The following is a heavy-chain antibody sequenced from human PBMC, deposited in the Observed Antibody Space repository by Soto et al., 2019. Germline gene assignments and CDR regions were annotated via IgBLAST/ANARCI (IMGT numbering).Heavy chain of an antibody. J-gene: IGHJ4*02. CDR2: IYHSAIT. D-gene: IGHD5-12*01. CDR3: ARVEDEDGYKGYYFDY. Sequence: SETLSLTCAVYGGSISSGGYSWSWIRQPPGKGLEWIGYIYHSAITYYNPSLKSRVTISVDRSKNQFSLKLSSVTAADTAVYYCARVEDEDGYKGYYFDYWGQGTLVTVS. V-gene: IGHV4-30-2*01. CDR1: GGSISSGGYS.